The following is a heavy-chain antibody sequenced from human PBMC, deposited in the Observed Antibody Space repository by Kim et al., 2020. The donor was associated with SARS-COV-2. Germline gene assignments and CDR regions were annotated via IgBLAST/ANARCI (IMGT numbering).Heavy chain of an antibody. V-gene: IGHV4-34*01. J-gene: IGHJ6*04. CDR3: AGTCGRGYVFG. D-gene: IGHD5-18*01. CDR1: GGSFSDYS. CDR2: VSHSGDT. Sequence: SETLSLTCAVYGGSFSDYSWSWIRQSPEKGLEWIGEVSHSGDTNYNPSLSSRVTISVDTSKNQFSLKVNSVTAADMAVYFCAGTCGRGYVFGRGEGTTVTVSS.